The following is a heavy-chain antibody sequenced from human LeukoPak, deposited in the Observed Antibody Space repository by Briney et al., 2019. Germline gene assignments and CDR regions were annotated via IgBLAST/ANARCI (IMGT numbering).Heavy chain of an antibody. CDR1: GFTFSSYA. J-gene: IGHJ4*02. CDR2: IIGSGVST. Sequence: GGSLSLSCAASGFTFSSYAMSWVRQAPGKWLGWVSAIIGSGVSTFYADSVKGRFTISRDNSKNTLYLQMNSLRAEDTAVYYCAKDLVRAAPWGVFDYWGQGTLVTVSS. D-gene: IGHD6-13*01. V-gene: IGHV3-23*01. CDR3: AKDLVRAAPWGVFDY.